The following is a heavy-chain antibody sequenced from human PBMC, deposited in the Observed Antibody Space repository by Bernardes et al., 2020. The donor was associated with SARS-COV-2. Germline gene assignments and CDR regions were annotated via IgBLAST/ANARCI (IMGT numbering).Heavy chain of an antibody. D-gene: IGHD3-10*01. CDR2: ISGGGDST. J-gene: IGHJ6*02. CDR1: GFTFSDYA. CDR3: AKSAGSLTYSGSFDN. V-gene: IGHV3-23*01. Sequence: GGSLRLSCAASGFTFSDYAMTWVRQAPGRGLEWISVISGGGDSTQDADSVKGRFTISRDNSRNTVYLQMGSLSVEDTAVYYCAKSAGSLTYSGSFDNWGQGTTVTVSS.